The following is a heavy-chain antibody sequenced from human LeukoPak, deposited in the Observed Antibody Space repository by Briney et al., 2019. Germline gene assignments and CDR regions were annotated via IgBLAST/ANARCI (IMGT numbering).Heavy chain of an antibody. J-gene: IGHJ4*02. Sequence: SETLSLTCAVYGGSFSGYYWSWIRQPPGKGLEWIGEINHSGSTNYNPSLKSRVTISVDTSKNQFSLKLSSVTAADTAVYYCARQPAFGGYSYGYPRRYFDYWGQGTLVTVSS. V-gene: IGHV4-34*01. CDR3: ARQPAFGGYSYGYPRRYFDY. D-gene: IGHD5-18*01. CDR1: GGSFSGYY. CDR2: INHSGST.